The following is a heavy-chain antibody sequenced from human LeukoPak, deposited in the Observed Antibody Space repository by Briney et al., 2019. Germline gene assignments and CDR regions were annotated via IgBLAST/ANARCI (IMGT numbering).Heavy chain of an antibody. CDR3: AIAPSGGDAYSWFDP. D-gene: IGHD2-21*02. CDR1: GDSVTYYY. V-gene: IGHV4-4*07. J-gene: IGHJ5*02. CDR2: IFHSGDN. Sequence: RPSETLSLTCTVSGDSVTYYYWSWIRQPAGKGLEWIGRIFHSGDNNYNPSLKSRVTMSVDTSKNLVSLNLTSVTAAATAVYYCAIAPSGGDAYSWFDPWGQGTLVTVSS.